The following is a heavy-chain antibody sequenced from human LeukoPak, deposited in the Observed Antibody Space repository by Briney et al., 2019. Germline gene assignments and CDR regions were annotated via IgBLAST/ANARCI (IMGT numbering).Heavy chain of an antibody. CDR2: MSPNSGNT. J-gene: IGHJ4*02. V-gene: IGHV1-8*01. CDR3: VRTPPNWGADF. D-gene: IGHD7-27*01. Sequence: ASVKVSCTASGYTFTSYDINWMRQAPGQGLEWMGWMSPNSGNTGYAQKFQGRVTMTRDTSTGTAYLELSSLRSEDSAVYYCVRTPPNWGADFWGQGTLVTVSS. CDR1: GYTFTSYD.